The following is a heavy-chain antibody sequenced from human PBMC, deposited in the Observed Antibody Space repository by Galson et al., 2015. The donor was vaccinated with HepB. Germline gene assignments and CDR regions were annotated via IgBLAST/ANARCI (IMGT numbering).Heavy chain of an antibody. Sequence: SLRLSCAASGFTFNSHGMHWVRQAPGKGLEWVSYISGSDNMIFYADSVKGRFTISRDNAKNSLYLQMNSLRAEDTAVYYCARAARFESSGYYYFEQWGQGTLVTVSS. V-gene: IGHV3-48*03. CDR3: ARAARFESSGYYYFEQ. CDR2: ISGSDNMI. D-gene: IGHD3-22*01. CDR1: GFTFNSHG. J-gene: IGHJ4*02.